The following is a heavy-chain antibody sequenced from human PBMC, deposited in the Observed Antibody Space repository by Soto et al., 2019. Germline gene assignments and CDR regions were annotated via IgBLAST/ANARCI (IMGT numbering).Heavy chain of an antibody. V-gene: IGHV4-61*01. CDR2: IYYSGST. CDR1: GGSVSSVSYY. CDR3: ARTVYYYDSSPIDY. J-gene: IGHJ4*02. Sequence: PSETLSLTSTVSGGSVSSVSYYWSWIRQPPGKGLEWIGYIYYSGSTNYNPSLKSRVTISVDTSKNQFSLKLSSVTAADTAVYYCARTVYYYDSSPIDYWGQGTLVTVSS. D-gene: IGHD3-22*01.